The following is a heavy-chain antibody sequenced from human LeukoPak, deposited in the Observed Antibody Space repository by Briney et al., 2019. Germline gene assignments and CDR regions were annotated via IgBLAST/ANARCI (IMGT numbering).Heavy chain of an antibody. J-gene: IGHJ4*02. CDR2: FDPEDGET. D-gene: IGHD2-21*02. Sequence: ASVKVSCKVSGYTLTELSMHWVRQAPGKGLEWRGGFDPEDGETIYAQKFQGRVTMTEDTSTDTAYMELSSLRSEDTAVYYCATDLVVTHHFDYWGQGTLVTVSS. CDR1: GYTLTELS. V-gene: IGHV1-24*01. CDR3: ATDLVVTHHFDY.